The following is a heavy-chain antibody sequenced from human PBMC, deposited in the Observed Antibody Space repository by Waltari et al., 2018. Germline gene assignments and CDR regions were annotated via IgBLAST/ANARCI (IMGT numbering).Heavy chain of an antibody. Sequence: ELQLVESGGGWVQPGGSRRLSCAASGFLLSHYWLSWVRQAPGKGLEWVANINQDGSETYYVDSVKGRFTLSRDNAKNSLFLQMNSLRAEDTAVYFCARETSPDYWGQGTLVAVSS. CDR3: ARETSPDY. CDR1: GFLLSHYW. J-gene: IGHJ4*02. CDR2: INQDGSET. V-gene: IGHV3-7*01.